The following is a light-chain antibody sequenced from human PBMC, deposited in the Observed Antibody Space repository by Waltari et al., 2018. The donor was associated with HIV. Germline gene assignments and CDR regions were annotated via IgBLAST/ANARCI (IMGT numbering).Light chain of an antibody. Sequence: SSVLTQPPSVSVAPGQTARLTCGGDNIGSKTVYWYQQKPGQAPLVVVYDDRDRPSGIPERFSGSNSGNTATLTINRVEAGDEADYYCQVWDTISDHRVFGGGTKLTVL. CDR1: NIGSKT. CDR2: DDR. CDR3: QVWDTISDHRV. V-gene: IGLV3-21*02. J-gene: IGLJ2*01.